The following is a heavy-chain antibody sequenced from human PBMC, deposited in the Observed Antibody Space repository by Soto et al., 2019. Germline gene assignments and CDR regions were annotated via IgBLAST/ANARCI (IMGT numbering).Heavy chain of an antibody. V-gene: IGHV3-23*01. J-gene: IGHJ3*01. CDR1: GFMLDNYA. CDR2: VGGSDGDSNGVA. D-gene: IGHD3-16*01. Sequence: QLLESGGDLVQPGKSLRLSCAASGFMLDNYAMSWIRQAPGKGPEWVSTVGGSDGDSNGVAWYEDSVRGRFIISRDMSSNPRSLQMDNLRVEDTARYYCVERGRNWGAFDLWGQGTKVVVSS. CDR3: VERGRNWGAFDL.